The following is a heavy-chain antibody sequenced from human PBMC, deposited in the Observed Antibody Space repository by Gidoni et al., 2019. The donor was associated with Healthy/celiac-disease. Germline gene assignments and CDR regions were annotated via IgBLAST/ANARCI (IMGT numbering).Heavy chain of an antibody. V-gene: IGHV4-39*07. CDR1: GGSISSRSYY. CDR3: ARGLSTVTAIGYFDL. D-gene: IGHD2-21*02. J-gene: IGHJ2*01. Sequence: QLQLQESGPGLVKPSETLSLTCTVSGGSISSRSYYWGWIRQPPGKGLEWIGSIYYSGSTYYNPSLKSRVTISVDTSKNQFSLKLSSVTAADTAVYYCARGLSTVTAIGYFDLWGRGTLVTVSS. CDR2: IYYSGST.